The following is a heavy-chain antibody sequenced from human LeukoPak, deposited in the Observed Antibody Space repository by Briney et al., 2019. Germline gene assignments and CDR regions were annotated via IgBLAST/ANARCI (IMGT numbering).Heavy chain of an antibody. V-gene: IGHV3-23*01. CDR2: INGNGGST. D-gene: IGHD6-6*01. Sequence: GGSLRLSCEASGFTFSSYAMSWVRQAPGKGLEWFSAINGNGGSTYYTDSVKGRFVISRDNSKNTLYLQMNSLRAEDTAVYYCAKGIDSRSLFDYWGQGTLVTVSS. CDR1: GFTFSSYA. CDR3: AKGIDSRSLFDY. J-gene: IGHJ4*02.